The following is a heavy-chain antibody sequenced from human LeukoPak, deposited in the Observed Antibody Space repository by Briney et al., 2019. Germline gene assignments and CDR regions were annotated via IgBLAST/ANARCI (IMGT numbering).Heavy chain of an antibody. V-gene: IGHV3-53*05. CDR3: AATYSSSWLFDY. CDR1: GFIFSSNY. J-gene: IGHJ4*02. D-gene: IGHD6-13*01. Sequence: PGGSLRLSCAASGFIFSSNYMSWVRQAPGKGLEWVSIIYSGGSSYYADSVKGRFTISRDNSKNTLYLQMNSLRAEDTAVYYCAATYSSSWLFDYWGQGTLVTVSS. CDR2: IYSGGSS.